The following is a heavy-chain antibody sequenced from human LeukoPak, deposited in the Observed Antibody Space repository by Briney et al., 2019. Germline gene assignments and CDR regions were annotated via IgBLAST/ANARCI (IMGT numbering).Heavy chain of an antibody. CDR1: GYTFTGYY. CDR2: INPDRGDT. V-gene: IGHV1-2*02. J-gene: IGHJ4*02. Sequence: APLRVSCKTSGYTFTGYYMHWVRQAPGQGLEWMGWINPDRGDTHYGQNFQGRVTLTTDTSISTAYMEVNILRSDDTAVYYCFREYIAGDYWGQGTLVTVSS. D-gene: IGHD2/OR15-2a*01. CDR3: FREYIAGDY.